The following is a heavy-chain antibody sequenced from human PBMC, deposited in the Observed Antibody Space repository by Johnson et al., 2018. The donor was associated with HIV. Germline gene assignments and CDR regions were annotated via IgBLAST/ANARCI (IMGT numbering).Heavy chain of an antibody. CDR2: MNWNGDST. V-gene: IGHV3-20*04. D-gene: IGHD1-14*01. Sequence: VQLVESGGGVVRPGGSLRLSCAASGFTFDDYGMSWVRQAPGQGLEWVSGMNWNGDSTGYGDFVKGRFTISRDNDKNALYLQMNSLRAEDTALYYCAREEPREFHGYGGDGFDIWGQGTMVTVAS. CDR1: GFTFDDYG. J-gene: IGHJ3*02. CDR3: AREEPREFHGYGGDGFDI.